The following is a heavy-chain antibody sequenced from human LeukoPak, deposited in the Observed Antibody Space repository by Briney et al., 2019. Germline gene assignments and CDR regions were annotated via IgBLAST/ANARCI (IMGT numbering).Heavy chain of an antibody. CDR2: INHSGST. CDR1: GGSISSSSYY. D-gene: IGHD1-1*01. J-gene: IGHJ4*02. V-gene: IGHV4-39*07. CDR3: ARGSARYRAHLDY. Sequence: SSETLSLTCTVSGGSISSSSYYWSWIRQPPGKGLEWIGEINHSGSTNYNPSLKSRVTISVDTSKNQFSLKLSSVTAADTAVYYCARGSARYRAHLDYWGQGTLVTVSS.